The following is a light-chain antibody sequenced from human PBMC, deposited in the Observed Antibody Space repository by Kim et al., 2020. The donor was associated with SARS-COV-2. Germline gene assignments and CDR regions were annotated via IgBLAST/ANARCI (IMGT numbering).Light chain of an antibody. J-gene: IGKJ1*01. Sequence: CPGEAATLSCRARQSVSSSYLAWYKQKTGQAPRLLIYGTASRATGIPDRFSGSGSGTDFTLTISRLEPEDFAVYYCQQYGGSPATFGQGTKVDIK. CDR3: QQYGGSPAT. CDR2: GTA. CDR1: QSVSSSY. V-gene: IGKV3-20*01.